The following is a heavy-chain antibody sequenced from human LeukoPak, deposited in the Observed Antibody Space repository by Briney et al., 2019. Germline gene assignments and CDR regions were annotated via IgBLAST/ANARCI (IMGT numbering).Heavy chain of an antibody. D-gene: IGHD2-2*01. CDR2: ISSSSSYI. Sequence: GGSLRLSCAASGFTFSSYSMTWVRQAPGKGLEWVSSISSSSSYIYYADSVKGRFTISRDNAKNSVYLQMNSLRAEDTAVYYCAVSGMGYRRTSCYSHWGQGTLVTVSS. CDR3: AVSGMGYRRTSCYSH. J-gene: IGHJ4*02. V-gene: IGHV3-21*01. CDR1: GFTFSSYS.